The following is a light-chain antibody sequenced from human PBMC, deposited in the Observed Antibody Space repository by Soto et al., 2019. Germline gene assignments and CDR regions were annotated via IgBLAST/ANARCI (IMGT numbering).Light chain of an antibody. J-gene: IGKJ5*01. CDR1: QGINNH. CDR2: GAS. Sequence: DLHMTQSPSSLSASVGDRVTITCRASQGINNHLAWFQQRPGKAPKSLIYGASSLHSGVPSKFSGSGSGTDFTLTISSLQPEDFAIYYCQQYNSYPITFGQGTRLEIK. V-gene: IGKV1-16*02. CDR3: QQYNSYPIT.